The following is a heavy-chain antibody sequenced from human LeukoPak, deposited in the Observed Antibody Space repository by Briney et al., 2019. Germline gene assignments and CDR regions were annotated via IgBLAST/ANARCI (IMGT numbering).Heavy chain of an antibody. CDR2: ISSKGDNT. CDR1: GFTFRNYA. Sequence: GGSLRLSCSASGFTFRNYAMHWVRQAPGKGLEYVSAISSKGDNTNYAESLKGRFTISRDNSKNTLYLQMSSLRAEDTAVYYCVKGAAATPLGYGMDVWGQGTTVTVSS. V-gene: IGHV3-64D*09. CDR3: VKGAAATPLGYGMDV. D-gene: IGHD6-25*01. J-gene: IGHJ6*02.